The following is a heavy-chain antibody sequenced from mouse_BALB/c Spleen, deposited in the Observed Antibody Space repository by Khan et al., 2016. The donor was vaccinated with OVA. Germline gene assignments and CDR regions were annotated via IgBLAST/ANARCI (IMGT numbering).Heavy chain of an antibody. CDR1: GYSITSDYA. D-gene: IGHD1-1*01. CDR3: ARVYGGDCDY. J-gene: IGHJ2*01. CDR2: ISYSGNT. Sequence: VQLKQSGPGLVKPSQSLSLTCTVTGYSITSDYAWNWIRQLPGSKMEWMGFISYSGNTNYNPSLKSRFSITRDTSKNHFFLQLNSVTTEDTATYYCARVYGGDCDYWGQGTTLTVSS. V-gene: IGHV3-2*02.